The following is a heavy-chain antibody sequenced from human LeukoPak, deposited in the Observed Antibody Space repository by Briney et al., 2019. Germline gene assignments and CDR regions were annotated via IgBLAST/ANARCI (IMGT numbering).Heavy chain of an antibody. CDR2: INSDGSGT. V-gene: IGHV3-74*01. D-gene: IGHD1-26*01. CDR3: ARDWQDTGAFDY. Sequence: PGGSLRLSCAASGFTFSSYWMHWVRQAPGKGLVWVSRINSDGSGTSYADSVKGRFTISRDNAKNTLYLQMNSLRAEDTAVYYSARDWQDTGAFDYWGQGTLVTVSS. J-gene: IGHJ4*02. CDR1: GFTFSSYW.